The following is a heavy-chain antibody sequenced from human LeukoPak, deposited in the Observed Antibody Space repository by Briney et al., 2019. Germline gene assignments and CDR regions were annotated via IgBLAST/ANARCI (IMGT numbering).Heavy chain of an antibody. CDR2: IKQDGSEK. Sequence: PGGSLRLSCAASGFTFSSYAMSWVRQAPGKGLEWVANIKQDGSEKYYVDSVKGRFTISRDNAKNSLYLQMNSLRAEDTAVYYCARDLRLPRRDYWGQGTLVTVSS. CDR3: ARDLRLPRRDY. D-gene: IGHD4-17*01. V-gene: IGHV3-7*01. CDR1: GFTFSSYA. J-gene: IGHJ4*02.